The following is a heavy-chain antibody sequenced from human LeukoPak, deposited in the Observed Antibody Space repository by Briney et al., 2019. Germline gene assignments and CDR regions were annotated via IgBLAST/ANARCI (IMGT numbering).Heavy chain of an antibody. D-gene: IGHD4-17*01. CDR3: AREDYGDYLPVY. CDR1: GGSISSGDYY. V-gene: IGHV4-30-4*01. J-gene: IGHJ4*02. CDR2: IYYRGST. Sequence: KPSQTLSLTCTVSGGSISSGDYYWSWIRQPPGKGLEWIGYIYYRGSTYYNPSFKSRVTISVDTSKNQFSLKLSSVTAADTAVYYCAREDYGDYLPVYWGQGTLVTVSS.